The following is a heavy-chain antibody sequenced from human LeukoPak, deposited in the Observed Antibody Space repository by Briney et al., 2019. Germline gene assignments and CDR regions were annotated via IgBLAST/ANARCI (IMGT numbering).Heavy chain of an antibody. CDR1: GFTFGDYA. CDR2: IRSKAYGGTT. V-gene: IGHV3-49*03. Sequence: GGSLRLSCTASGFTFGDYAMGWFRQAPGKGLEWVGFIRSKAYGGTTEYAASVKGRFTISRDDYKSIAYLQMNSLKTEDTAVYYCTRDKDYDFWSGYYTYYYYYMDVWGRGTTVTVSS. J-gene: IGHJ6*03. CDR3: TRDKDYDFWSGYYTYYYYYMDV. D-gene: IGHD3-3*01.